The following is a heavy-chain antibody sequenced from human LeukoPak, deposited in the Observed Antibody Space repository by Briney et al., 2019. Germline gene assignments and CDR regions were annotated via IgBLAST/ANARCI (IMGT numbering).Heavy chain of an antibody. CDR3: VKDWVEGVIDY. CDR1: GFTFSSYA. Sequence: QPGRSLRLSCAASGFTFSSYAMHWVRQAPGKGLEYVSAISSNGGSTYYADSVKGRFTISRGNSKNTLYLQMSSLRAEDTAVYYCVKDWVEGVIDYWGQGTLVTVSS. D-gene: IGHD3-16*01. V-gene: IGHV3-64D*09. CDR2: ISSNGGST. J-gene: IGHJ4*02.